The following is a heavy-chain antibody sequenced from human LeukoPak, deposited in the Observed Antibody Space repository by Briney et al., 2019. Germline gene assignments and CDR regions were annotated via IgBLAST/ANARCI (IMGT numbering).Heavy chain of an antibody. J-gene: IGHJ4*02. CDR3: ARCDQVGSTSCSFDY. CDR1: GFTFNRYA. V-gene: IGHV3-23*01. D-gene: IGHD2-2*01. Sequence: PGGSLRLSCAASGFTFNRYAMSWVRQAPGKGLEWVSAISGSGVSTYYADSVKGRFTISRDNSKNTLYLQMNSLRAEDTAVYYCARCDQVGSTSCSFDYWGQGTLVTVSS. CDR2: ISGSGVST.